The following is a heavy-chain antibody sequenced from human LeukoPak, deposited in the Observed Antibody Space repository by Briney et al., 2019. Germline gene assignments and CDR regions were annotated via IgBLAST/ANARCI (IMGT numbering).Heavy chain of an antibody. J-gene: IGHJ4*02. CDR1: GFIFDDHA. Sequence: GGSLRLSCAASGFIFDDHAMHWVRQAPGKGQDWVAYIRYDGINEYYADSVKGRFTISRDLSKNTLFLQMNSLRPEDTAVYYCSKDRGVFGVAYSLDYWGQGTLVTVSS. CDR3: SKDRGVFGVAYSLDY. V-gene: IGHV3-30*02. D-gene: IGHD3-3*01. CDR2: IRYDGINE.